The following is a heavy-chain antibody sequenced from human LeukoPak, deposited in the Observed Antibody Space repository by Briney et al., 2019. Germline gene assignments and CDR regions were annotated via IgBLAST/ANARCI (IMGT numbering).Heavy chain of an antibody. V-gene: IGHV4-34*01. J-gene: IGHJ4*02. Sequence: SETLSLTCTVSGGSISSYYWNWIRQPPGKGLEWIGEINHSGSTNYNPSLKSRVTISVDTSKNQFSLNLSSVTAADTAVYYCAGKSNLTFDYWGQGTLVTVSS. CDR3: AGKSNLTFDY. D-gene: IGHD4-11*01. CDR2: INHSGST. CDR1: GGSISSYY.